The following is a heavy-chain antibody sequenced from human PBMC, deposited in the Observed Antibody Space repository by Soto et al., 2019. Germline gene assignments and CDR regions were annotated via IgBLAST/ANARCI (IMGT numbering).Heavy chain of an antibody. J-gene: IGHJ5*02. D-gene: IGHD3-10*01. CDR2: ISSSGKTI. Sequence: PGGSLRLSCAASGFTFSNYEMNWVRQAPGKGLEWVSYISSSGKTIYYADSVKGRFSISRDNAKNSLYLQMSILRAEDTAVYCCAGAPQTQRNSMVEGNWFDPWGQGTLVIVSS. CDR1: GFTFSNYE. V-gene: IGHV3-48*03. CDR3: AGAPQTQRNSMVEGNWFDP.